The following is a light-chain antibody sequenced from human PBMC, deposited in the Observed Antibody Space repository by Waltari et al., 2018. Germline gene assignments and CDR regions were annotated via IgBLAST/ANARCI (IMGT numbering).Light chain of an antibody. CDR2: DAT. V-gene: IGKV3-15*01. CDR3: QQYNYWPPGT. Sequence: EIVMTQSPATLSVSPGERATLSCRASHSVSSKLAWYQQKPGQAPRLLIYDATTRATGIPARFSGTGSGTEFSLTISSLQSEDFAVYYCQQYNYWPPGTFGQGTKVEIK. J-gene: IGKJ1*01. CDR1: HSVSSK.